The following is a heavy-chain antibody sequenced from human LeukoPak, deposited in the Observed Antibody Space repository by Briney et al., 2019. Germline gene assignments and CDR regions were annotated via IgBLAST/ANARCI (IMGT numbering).Heavy chain of an antibody. J-gene: IGHJ3*02. Sequence: ASVKVSCKASGGTFSSYAISWVRQAPGQGLEWMGIINPSGGSTSYAQKFQGRVTMTRDTSTSTVYMELSSLRSEDTAVYYCATTNSGAFDIWGQGTMVTVSS. D-gene: IGHD1-1*01. V-gene: IGHV1-46*01. CDR3: ATTNSGAFDI. CDR1: GGTFSSYA. CDR2: INPSGGST.